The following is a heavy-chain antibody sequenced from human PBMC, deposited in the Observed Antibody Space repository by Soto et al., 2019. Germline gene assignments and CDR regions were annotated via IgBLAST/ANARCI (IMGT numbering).Heavy chain of an antibody. Sequence: GASVKVSCKASGGTFSSYAISWVRQAPGQGLEWMGGIIPIFGTANYAQKFQGRVTIIADKSTSTAYMELSSLRSEDTAVYYCARDSSGYYDYWGQGTLVTVSS. V-gene: IGHV1-69*06. CDR1: GGTFSSYA. J-gene: IGHJ4*02. CDR2: IIPIFGTA. D-gene: IGHD3-22*01. CDR3: ARDSSGYYDY.